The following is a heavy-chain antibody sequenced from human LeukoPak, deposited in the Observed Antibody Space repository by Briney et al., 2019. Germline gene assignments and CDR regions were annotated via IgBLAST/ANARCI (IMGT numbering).Heavy chain of an antibody. J-gene: IGHJ4*02. V-gene: IGHV1-2*06. D-gene: IGHD2-15*01. Sequence: APVKVSCKASGYTFTSYGISWVRQAPGQGLEWMGRINPNSGGTNYAQNFQGRVTMTRDTSISTAYMELSRLRSDDTAVYYCARLGCSGGSCYFDYWGQGTLVTVSS. CDR1: GYTFTSYG. CDR2: INPNSGGT. CDR3: ARLGCSGGSCYFDY.